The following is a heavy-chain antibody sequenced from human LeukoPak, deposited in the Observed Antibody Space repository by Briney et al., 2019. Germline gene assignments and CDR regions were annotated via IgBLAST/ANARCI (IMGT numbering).Heavy chain of an antibody. J-gene: IGHJ4*02. Sequence: PGGSLRLSCAASGFTFSSYAMSWVRQAPGKGLEWVSAISGSGGSKYYADSVKGRFTISRDNSKNTLYLQMNSLRAEDTAVYYCAKGTLRYFDWLLWDDYWGQGTLVTVSS. CDR3: AKGTLRYFDWLLWDDY. V-gene: IGHV3-23*01. D-gene: IGHD3-9*01. CDR1: GFTFSSYA. CDR2: ISGSGGSK.